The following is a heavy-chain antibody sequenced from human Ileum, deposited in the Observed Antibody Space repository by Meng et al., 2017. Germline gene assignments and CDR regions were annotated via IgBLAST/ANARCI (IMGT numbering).Heavy chain of an antibody. Sequence: QVQLQESGPGLVKPAQTLSLTCTVSGGSVSSGDYYWSWIRQPPGKGLEWIGYIYYSGSTYYNPSLKSRLTISVDTSKNQFSLKLSSVTAADTAVYYCARDRDSSGYYPYWGQGTLVTVSS. CDR3: ARDRDSSGYYPY. CDR1: GGSVSSGDYY. D-gene: IGHD3-22*01. J-gene: IGHJ4*02. CDR2: IYYSGST. V-gene: IGHV4-30-4*01.